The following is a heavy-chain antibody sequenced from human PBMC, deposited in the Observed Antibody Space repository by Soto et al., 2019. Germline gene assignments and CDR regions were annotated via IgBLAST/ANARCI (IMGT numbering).Heavy chain of an antibody. CDR1: GGTFSNYA. Sequence: SVKVSCKASGGTFSNYATNWVRQAPGQGLEWMGGIIPLFGTPNYAQKFQGRVTFTAHKSTSTAYMELRSLRSDDAAVYYCARGWETVGTTTPFAYWGQGTLVTVSS. J-gene: IGHJ4*02. CDR2: IIPLFGTP. D-gene: IGHD1-26*01. V-gene: IGHV1-69*06. CDR3: ARGWETVGTTTPFAY.